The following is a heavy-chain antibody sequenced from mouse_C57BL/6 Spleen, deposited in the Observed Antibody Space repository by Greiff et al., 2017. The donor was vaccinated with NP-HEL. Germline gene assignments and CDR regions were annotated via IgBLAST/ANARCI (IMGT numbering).Heavy chain of an antibody. CDR2: IDPEDGET. V-gene: IGHV14-2*01. CDR3: ARPYYRVIWFAY. Sequence: EVQLQQSGAELVKPGASVKLSCTASGFNIKDYYMHWVKQRTEQGLEWIGRIDPEDGETKYAPKFQGKATISGDTSSKTAYLQLSSLTSEDTAVYYCARPYYRVIWFAYWGQGTLVTVSA. D-gene: IGHD2-12*01. CDR1: GFNIKDYY. J-gene: IGHJ3*01.